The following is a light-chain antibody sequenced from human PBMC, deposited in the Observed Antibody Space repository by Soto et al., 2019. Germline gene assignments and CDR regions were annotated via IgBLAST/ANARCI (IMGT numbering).Light chain of an antibody. J-gene: IGLJ3*02. CDR2: LEGSGSY. Sequence: QPVLTQSSSASASLGSSVKLTCTLSSGHSSNIIAWHQQQPGKAPRYLMKLEGSGSYNKGSGVPDRFSGSSSGADRYLTISNLQFEDEADYYCDTWDSKSRVFGGGTKLTVL. CDR1: SGHSSNI. V-gene: IGLV4-60*02. CDR3: DTWDSKSRV.